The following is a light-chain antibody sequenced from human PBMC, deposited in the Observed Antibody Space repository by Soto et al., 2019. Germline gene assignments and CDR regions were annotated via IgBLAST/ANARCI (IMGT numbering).Light chain of an antibody. Sequence: SELTRVAYGSSSHRHGSTIIKTETSSDVGGFNYVSWYQQHPGKAPKLMIYDVTNRPSGVSYRFSGSKSGNTASLTISGLQAEDEADYYCNSYTSSSTYVFGTGTKVTVL. CDR3: NSYTSSSTYV. J-gene: IGLJ1*01. CDR2: DVT. V-gene: IGLV2-14*03. CDR1: SSDVGGFNY.